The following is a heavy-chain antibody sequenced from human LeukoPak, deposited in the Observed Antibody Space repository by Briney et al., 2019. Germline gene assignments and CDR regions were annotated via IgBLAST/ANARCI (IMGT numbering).Heavy chain of an antibody. Sequence: PGGSLRLSCVTSGFTFSSHNMNWVRQAPGKGLEWVSSISSSNNYIYYADSVKGRFSISRDNAKNSLFLQMNSLRVEDTAVYYCAGAQRGYSYRPFDYWGQGTLVTVSS. CDR2: ISSSNNYI. CDR1: GFTFSSHN. CDR3: AGAQRGYSYRPFDY. V-gene: IGHV3-21*01. D-gene: IGHD5-18*01. J-gene: IGHJ4*02.